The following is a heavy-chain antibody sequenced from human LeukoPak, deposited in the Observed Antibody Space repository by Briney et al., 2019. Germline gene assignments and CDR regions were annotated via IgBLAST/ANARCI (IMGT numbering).Heavy chain of an antibody. CDR1: GGTFSSYA. CDR2: IIPIFGTA. CDR3: AREGLFCSSTSCPAMAFDI. Sequence: ASVKVSCKASGGTFSSYAISWVRQAPGQGLEWMGGIIPIFGTANCAQKFQGRVTITADESTSTAYMELSSLRSEDTAVYYCAREGLFCSSTSCPAMAFDIWGQGTMVTVSS. J-gene: IGHJ3*02. D-gene: IGHD2-2*01. V-gene: IGHV1-69*01.